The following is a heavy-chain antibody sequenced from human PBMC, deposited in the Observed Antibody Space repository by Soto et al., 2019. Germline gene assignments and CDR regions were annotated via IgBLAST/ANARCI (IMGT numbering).Heavy chain of an antibody. CDR1: GFTFRSYG. J-gene: IGHJ4*02. Sequence: ESGGGVVQAGKSLRLSCAASGFTFRSYGMHWVRQAPGKGLEWVAVISYDTSYEYYADSVRGRFTISRDNSRNTLYLQMNSLRPDDTAVYYCARRDGYSSGWYRGNFDYWGQGTLVTVSS. V-gene: IGHV3-30*03. CDR3: ARRDGYSSGWYRGNFDY. D-gene: IGHD6-19*01. CDR2: ISYDTSYE.